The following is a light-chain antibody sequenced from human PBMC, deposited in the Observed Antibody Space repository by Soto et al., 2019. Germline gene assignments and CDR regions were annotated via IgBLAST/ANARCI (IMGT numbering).Light chain of an antibody. CDR1: SNDVGGYNY. CDR3: CSYAGTYWV. J-gene: IGLJ3*02. CDR2: DVS. V-gene: IGLV2-11*01. Sequence: QSALTQPRSVSGSPGQSVTISCTGTSNDVGGYNYVSWFQQHPGKVPKLMVYDVSYRPSGVSDRFSGSKSGNTASLTISGLQADDEGDYYCCSYAGTYWVFGGGTKVTVL.